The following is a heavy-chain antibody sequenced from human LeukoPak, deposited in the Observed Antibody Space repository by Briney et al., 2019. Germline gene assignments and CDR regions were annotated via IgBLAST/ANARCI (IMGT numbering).Heavy chain of an antibody. Sequence: GESLKISCKGSGYSFTSYWIGWVRQMPGKGLEWMGIIYPGDSDTRYSPSFQGQVTISADKSISTAYLQWSSLKASDTAIYYCAGQTGTTSTANDAFDIWGQGTMVTVSS. CDR1: GYSFTSYW. V-gene: IGHV5-51*01. CDR3: AGQTGTTSTANDAFDI. D-gene: IGHD1-1*01. CDR2: IYPGDSDT. J-gene: IGHJ3*02.